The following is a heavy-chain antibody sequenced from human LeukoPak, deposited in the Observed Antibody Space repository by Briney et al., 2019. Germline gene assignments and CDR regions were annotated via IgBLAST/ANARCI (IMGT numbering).Heavy chain of an antibody. Sequence: SETLSLTCTVSGGSISSYYWGWIRQPPGKGLEWIGSIYYSGSTYYNPSLKSRVTISVDTSKNQFSLKLSSVTAADTAVYYCARDAYCGGDCYSDYWGQGTLVTVSS. CDR3: ARDAYCGGDCYSDY. J-gene: IGHJ4*02. D-gene: IGHD2-21*02. CDR1: GGSISSYY. CDR2: IYYSGST. V-gene: IGHV4-39*07.